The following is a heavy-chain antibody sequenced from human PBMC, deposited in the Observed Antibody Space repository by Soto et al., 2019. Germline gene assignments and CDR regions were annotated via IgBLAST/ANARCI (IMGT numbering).Heavy chain of an antibody. CDR1: GGSVSSGNYY. J-gene: IGHJ4*02. CDR3: ARSMFHSDGSNYSPFDY. CDR2: FYYTGSI. Sequence: QVQLQESGPGLVKPSETLSLTCTVSGGSVSSGNYYWSWIRQPPGKGLEWIGYFYYTGSINYNPSLKSRVTISIDASKNQFSLRLSSVTAADTAVYYCARSMFHSDGSNYSPFDYWGQGTLVTVSS. D-gene: IGHD3-22*01. V-gene: IGHV4-61*01.